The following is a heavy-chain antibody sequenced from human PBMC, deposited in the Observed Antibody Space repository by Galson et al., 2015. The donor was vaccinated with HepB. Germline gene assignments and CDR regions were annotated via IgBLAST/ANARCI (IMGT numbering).Heavy chain of an antibody. Sequence: SLRLSCAASGFTFSSYWMHWVRQAPGKGLVWVSRISSDGSSTHYADSVKGRFTISRDNARNTLFLQMNSLRAEDTAVYYCTREAGATPDWYFDLWGRGTLVTVSS. CDR3: TREAGATPDWYFDL. D-gene: IGHD1-26*01. CDR2: ISSDGSST. V-gene: IGHV3-74*01. CDR1: GFTFSSYW. J-gene: IGHJ2*01.